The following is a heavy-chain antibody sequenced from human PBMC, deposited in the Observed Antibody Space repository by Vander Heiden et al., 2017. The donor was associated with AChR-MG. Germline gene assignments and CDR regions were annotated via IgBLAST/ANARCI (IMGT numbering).Heavy chain of an antibody. V-gene: IGHV1-46*03. CDR2: INPSLDST. D-gene: IGHD1-26*01. CDR1: GFTFTNYH. J-gene: IGHJ4*02. Sequence: QVQLVQSGAEVKKPGASLKVPCKTSGFTFTNYHMHWVRQAPGEGLEWVGTINPSLDSTHYAQKFQGRVRMTRETSTKTVYMDMTSLRPEDTAVYFCARELTGSFYFDFWGQGSLVTVSS. CDR3: ARELTGSFYFDF.